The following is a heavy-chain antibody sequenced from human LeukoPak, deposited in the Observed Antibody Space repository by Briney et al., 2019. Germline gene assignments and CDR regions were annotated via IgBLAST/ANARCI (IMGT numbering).Heavy chain of an antibody. J-gene: IGHJ4*02. Sequence: GGSLRLSCVASGFTFRNHWMHWVRQAPGKGLVWVSSINSDGTSTTFADSVKGRFTISRDNAKNTLYLQMNSLRAEDTAVYYCGCSGGSSPGYWGPGTLAIVSS. D-gene: IGHD2-15*01. CDR1: GFTFRNHW. CDR2: INSDGTST. V-gene: IGHV3-74*01. CDR3: GCSGGSSPGY.